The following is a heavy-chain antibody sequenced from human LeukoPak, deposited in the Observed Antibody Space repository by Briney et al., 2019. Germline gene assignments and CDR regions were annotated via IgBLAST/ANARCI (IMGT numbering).Heavy chain of an antibody. Sequence: GGSLRLSCAASGFTFSSYWMHWVRQAPGKGLVWVSRINSNGSSTNYADSVKGRFTISRDNAKNTLYLQVKSLRAEDTAVYYCARGPSGWGSLDSWGQGTLVTVSS. D-gene: IGHD7-27*01. J-gene: IGHJ4*02. CDR2: INSNGSST. CDR1: GFTFSSYW. V-gene: IGHV3-74*01. CDR3: ARGPSGWGSLDS.